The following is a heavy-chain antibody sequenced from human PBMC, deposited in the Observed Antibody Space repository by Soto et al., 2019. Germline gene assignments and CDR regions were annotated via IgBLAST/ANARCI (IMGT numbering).Heavy chain of an antibody. Sequence: EVQLLESGGGLVQPGGSLRLSCAASGFTFSSYAMSWVRQAPGKGLEWVSAIRGSGGSTYYADSVKGRFTISRDNSKNTLYLQINSLRAEDTAGYYCAKDGLGFGELPYSDYWGQGTLVTVSS. J-gene: IGHJ4*02. D-gene: IGHD3-10*01. CDR2: IRGSGGST. V-gene: IGHV3-23*01. CDR1: GFTFSSYA. CDR3: AKDGLGFGELPYSDY.